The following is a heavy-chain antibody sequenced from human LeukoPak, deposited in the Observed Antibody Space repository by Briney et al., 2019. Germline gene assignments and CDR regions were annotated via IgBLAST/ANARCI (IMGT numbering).Heavy chain of an antibody. J-gene: IGHJ4*02. CDR1: GFTFGSYD. CDR2: IGTVGDT. Sequence: GGSLRLSCAASGFTFGSYDMHWVRQGTGKGLEWVSAIGTVGDTYYPGSVKGRFTISRENAKNSLYLQMNSLRVGDTAVYYCARAPLGGYGPWYWGQGTLVTVSS. CDR3: ARAPLGGYGPWY. D-gene: IGHD3-22*01. V-gene: IGHV3-13*01.